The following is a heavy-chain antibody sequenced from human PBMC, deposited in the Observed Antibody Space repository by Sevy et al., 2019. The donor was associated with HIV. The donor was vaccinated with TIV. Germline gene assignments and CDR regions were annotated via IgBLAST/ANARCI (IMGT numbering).Heavy chain of an antibody. CDR2: IYYSGST. CDR1: GGSISSSSYY. D-gene: IGHD3-10*01. V-gene: IGHV4-39*01. CDR3: AGGPPMLYGSGSYYDY. Sequence: SETLSLTCTVSGGSISSSSYYWGWIRQPPGKGLEWIGSIYYSGSTYYNSSLKSRVTISVDTSKNQFSLKLSSVTAADTAVYYCAGGPPMLYGSGSYYDYWGQGTLVTVSS. J-gene: IGHJ4*02.